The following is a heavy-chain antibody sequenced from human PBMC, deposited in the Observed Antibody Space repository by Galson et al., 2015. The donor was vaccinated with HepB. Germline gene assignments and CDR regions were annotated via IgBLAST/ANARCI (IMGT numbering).Heavy chain of an antibody. J-gene: IGHJ4*02. CDR1: GGTFSSYA. Sequence: SVKVSCKASGGTFSSYAISWVRQAPGQGLEWMGGIIPILGIANYAQKFQGRVTITADKSTSTAYMELSSLRSEDTAVYYCARKGWELPTLDYWGQGTLVTVSS. CDR2: IIPILGIA. V-gene: IGHV1-69*10. D-gene: IGHD1-26*01. CDR3: ARKGWELPTLDY.